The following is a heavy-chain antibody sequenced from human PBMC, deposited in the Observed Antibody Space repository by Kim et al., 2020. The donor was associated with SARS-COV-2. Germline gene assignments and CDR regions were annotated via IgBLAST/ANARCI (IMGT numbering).Heavy chain of an antibody. CDR3: ARGGTYSSSSLLH. Sequence: GGSLRLSCAASGFTFSSYAMNWVRQAPGKGLEWVSGVSGGGGSTYYADSVRGRFTTSRDNSKNTLFLQMNSLRAEDTAVYYCARGGTYSSSSLLHWGPGT. D-gene: IGHD6-6*01. J-gene: IGHJ4*02. V-gene: IGHV3-23*01. CDR1: GFTFSSYA. CDR2: VSGGGGST.